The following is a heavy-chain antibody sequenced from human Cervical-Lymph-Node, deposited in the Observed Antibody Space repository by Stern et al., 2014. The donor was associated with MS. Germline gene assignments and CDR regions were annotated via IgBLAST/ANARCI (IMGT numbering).Heavy chain of an antibody. CDR2: ISYDGSNK. CDR1: GFTFSSYG. Sequence: VQLVESGGGVVQPGRSLRLSCAASGFTFSSYGMHWVRQAPGKGLEWVAVISYDGSNKYYADSVKGRFTISRDNSKNTLYLQMNSLRAEDTAVYYCANLVDYWGKGTLVTVSS. CDR3: ANLVDY. V-gene: IGHV3-30*18. J-gene: IGHJ4*02.